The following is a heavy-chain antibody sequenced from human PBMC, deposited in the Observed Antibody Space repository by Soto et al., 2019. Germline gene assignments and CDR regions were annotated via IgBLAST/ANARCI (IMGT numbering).Heavy chain of an antibody. CDR3: ARESDYGDYVSDY. D-gene: IGHD4-17*01. CDR2: ISTYNGYT. J-gene: IGHJ4*02. V-gene: IGHV1-18*01. CDR1: GYSFTTYG. Sequence: QVHLVQSGTEMRRPGASVKVSCNGSGYSFTTYGVNWVRQAPGQGLEWMGWISTYNGYTKYGHKFQGRVTMTTDTSASTVHMELRRLTSDDTAVYYCARESDYGDYVSDYWGQGTLVIISS.